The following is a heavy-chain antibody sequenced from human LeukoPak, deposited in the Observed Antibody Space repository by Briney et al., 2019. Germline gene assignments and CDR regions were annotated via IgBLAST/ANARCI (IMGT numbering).Heavy chain of an antibody. V-gene: IGHV1-46*01. D-gene: IGHD1-26*01. J-gene: IGHJ4*02. CDR3: ATDLVGATTTLNDY. CDR2: IYPRDGST. CDR1: GYTFTSNY. Sequence: ASVRVSCKASGYTFTSNYTHWVRQAPGQGLEWMGMIYPRDGSTSYAQKFQGRVTMTEDTSTDTAYMELSSLRSEDTAVYYCATDLVGATTTLNDYWGQGTLVTVSS.